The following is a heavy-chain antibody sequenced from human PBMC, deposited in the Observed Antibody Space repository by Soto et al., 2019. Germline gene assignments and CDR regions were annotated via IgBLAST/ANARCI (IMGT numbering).Heavy chain of an antibody. CDR3: ARDGIENVGGVQGYFRH. CDR2: ISYSGST. D-gene: IGHD2-8*02. CDR1: GGSINSDHYY. Sequence: PSETLSLTCTVSGGSINSDHYYWSWLRQPPGKGLEWLGYISYSGSTYYNPSLKSRIVISVETSKNQFSLKLISVTAADTAVYYCARDGIENVGGVQGYFRHWGQGTLVTVSS. J-gene: IGHJ1*01. V-gene: IGHV4-30-4*01.